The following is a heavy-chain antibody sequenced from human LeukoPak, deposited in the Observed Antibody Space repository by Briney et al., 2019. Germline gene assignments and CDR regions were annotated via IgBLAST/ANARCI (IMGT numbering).Heavy chain of an antibody. Sequence: GESLKISCKGSGYDFSGDWIGWVRQMPGKGLELMGIIYPGDSDTRYSPSFQGQVTISADKSISTAYLQWSSLKASDTAMYYCARPMYSSSWYYGMDVWGQGTTVTVSS. J-gene: IGHJ6*02. CDR3: ARPMYSSSWYYGMDV. V-gene: IGHV5-51*01. D-gene: IGHD6-13*01. CDR2: IYPGDSDT. CDR1: GYDFSGDW.